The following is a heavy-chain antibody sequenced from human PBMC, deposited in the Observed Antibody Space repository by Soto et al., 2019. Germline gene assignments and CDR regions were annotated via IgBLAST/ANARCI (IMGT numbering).Heavy chain of an antibody. CDR1: GGTFSSYA. J-gene: IGHJ6*02. CDR3: ARDESGLIVVVNTPYYYYGMDV. Sequence: ASVKVSCKASGGTFSSYAISWVRQAPGQGLEWMGGIIPIFGTANYAQKFQGRVTITADESTSTAYMELSSLRSEDTAVYYCARDESGLIVVVNTPYYYYGMDVWGQGTTVTVSS. D-gene: IGHD3-22*01. CDR2: IIPIFGTA. V-gene: IGHV1-69*13.